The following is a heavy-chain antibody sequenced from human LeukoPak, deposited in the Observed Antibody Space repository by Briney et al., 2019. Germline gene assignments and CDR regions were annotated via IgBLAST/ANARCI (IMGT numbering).Heavy chain of an antibody. CDR3: TREYPSTGVFDI. V-gene: IGHV3-20*04. D-gene: IGHD2-2*01. CDR1: GLSFDDYG. CDR2: INGNGGTT. Sequence: GGSLTLSCSASGLSFDDYGMRWARQGPGKGLEWVSIINGNGGTTLYADSVKGRLTISTDNAKNTLYVQMNTLRGEDTAVYYCTREYPSTGVFDIWGQGTIVTVPS. J-gene: IGHJ3*02.